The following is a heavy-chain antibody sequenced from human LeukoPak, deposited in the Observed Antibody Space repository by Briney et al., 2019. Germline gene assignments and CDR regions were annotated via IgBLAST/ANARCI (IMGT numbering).Heavy chain of an antibody. J-gene: IGHJ6*03. CDR2: ISGSGGST. Sequence: PGGSLRLSCAASGFTFSSYAMSWVRQAPGKGLEWVSAISGSGGSTYYADSVKGRFTISRDNSKNTLYLQMNSLRAEDTAVYYCAREAWVRGGGGYYYMDVWGKGTTVTISS. D-gene: IGHD3-10*01. V-gene: IGHV3-23*01. CDR3: AREAWVRGGGGYYYMDV. CDR1: GFTFSSYA.